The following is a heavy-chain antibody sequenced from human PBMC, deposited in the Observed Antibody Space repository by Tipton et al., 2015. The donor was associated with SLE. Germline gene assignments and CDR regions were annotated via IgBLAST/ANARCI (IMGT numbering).Heavy chain of an antibody. CDR2: IKQDGSEK. J-gene: IGHJ3*02. Sequence: GSLRLSCAASGFTFSSYWMSWVRQAPGKGLEWVANIKQDGSEKYYVDSVKGRFTISRDNAKNSLYLQMNSLRAEDTAVYYCASGHWKYYDYVWGSDDAFDIWGQGTMVTVSS. CDR3: ASGHWKYYDYVWGSDDAFDI. CDR1: GFTFSSYW. D-gene: IGHD3-16*01. V-gene: IGHV3-7*01.